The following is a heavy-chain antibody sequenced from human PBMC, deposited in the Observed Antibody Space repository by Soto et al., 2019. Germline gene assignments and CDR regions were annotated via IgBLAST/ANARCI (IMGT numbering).Heavy chain of an antibody. CDR2: IWYDGSNK. D-gene: IGHD6-6*01. CDR1: GFTFSSYG. V-gene: IGHV3-33*01. Sequence: QVQLVESGGDVVQPGRSLRLSCAASGFTFSSYGMHWVRQAPGKGLAWVAVIWYDGSNKYYADSVKGRFTISRDNCKNTLYLQMNSRRAEDTAVYYCARGGGLIAARPMDYWGQGTLVTVSS. CDR3: ARGGGLIAARPMDY. J-gene: IGHJ4*02.